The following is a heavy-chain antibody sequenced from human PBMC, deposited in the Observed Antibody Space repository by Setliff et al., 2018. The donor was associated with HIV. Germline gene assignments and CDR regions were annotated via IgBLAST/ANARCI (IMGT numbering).Heavy chain of an antibody. Sequence: ASVKVSCKASGYTFTGYHMHWVRQAPGQGLEWMGWINPNSGGTNYSQKFQGRVTVTRDTSISKAYMELSRLRSDDTAVYYCARAPYGDYGINFNAFDLWGQGTLVTVSS. CDR2: INPNSGGT. J-gene: IGHJ3*01. CDR3: ARAPYGDYGINFNAFDL. V-gene: IGHV1-2*02. CDR1: GYTFTGYH. D-gene: IGHD4-17*01.